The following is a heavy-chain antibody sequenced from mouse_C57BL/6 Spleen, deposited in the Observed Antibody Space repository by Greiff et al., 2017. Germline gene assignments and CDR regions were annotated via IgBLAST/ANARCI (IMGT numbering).Heavy chain of an antibody. J-gene: IGHJ4*01. CDR1: GFTFSDAW. CDR3: TRQTVDYAMDY. Sequence: EVHLVESGGGLVQPGGSMKLSCAASGFTFSDAWMDWVRQSPEQGLEWVAEIRNKANNHATYYAESVKGRFTTSRDASKSSVYLQMNSLRAEDAGIYYCTRQTVDYAMDYWGQGTSVTVSS. CDR2: IRNKANNHAT. V-gene: IGHV6-6*01.